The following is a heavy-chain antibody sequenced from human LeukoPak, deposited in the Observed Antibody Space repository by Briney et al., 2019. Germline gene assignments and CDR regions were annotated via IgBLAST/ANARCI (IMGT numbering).Heavy chain of an antibody. D-gene: IGHD1-7*01. V-gene: IGHV4-34*01. J-gene: IGHJ3*02. CDR2: INHSGST. CDR1: GGSFSGYY. Sequence: PSETLSLTRAVYGGSFSGYYWSWIRQPPGKGLEWIGEINHSGSTNYNPSLKSRVTISVDTSKNQFSLKLSSVTAADTAVYYCARGANYLGAFDIWGQGTMVTVSS. CDR3: ARGANYLGAFDI.